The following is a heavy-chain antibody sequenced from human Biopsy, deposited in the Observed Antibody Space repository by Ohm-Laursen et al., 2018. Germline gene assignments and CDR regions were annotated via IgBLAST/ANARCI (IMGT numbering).Heavy chain of an antibody. CDR1: GGTFSNYG. V-gene: IGHV1-69*06. CDR3: ATKLTGYFHH. D-gene: IGHD3-9*01. CDR2: NIPILGTG. J-gene: IGHJ1*01. Sequence: TVKISCKAPGGTFSNYGVNWVRQAPGQGLEWLGGNIPILGTGNSAQKFQDRVTVAADTSPSTATMELRSLRSDDTAVYYCATKLTGYFHHWGQGTLVIVSS.